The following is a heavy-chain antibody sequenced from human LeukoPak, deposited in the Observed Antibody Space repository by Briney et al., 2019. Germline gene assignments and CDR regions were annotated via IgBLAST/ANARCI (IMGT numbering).Heavy chain of an antibody. D-gene: IGHD5-24*01. J-gene: IGHJ3*01. V-gene: IGHV5-51*01. CDR1: GYSFPNYW. Sequence: GESLKISCKGSGYSFPNYWIGWVRQMPGKGLEWMGIIYPGDSDTRYSPSFQGQVTIPADKSITTVYLQWSSLKASDTAMYYCALRVGRDGNKGWGQGTMVTVSS. CDR2: IYPGDSDT. CDR3: ALRVGRDGNKG.